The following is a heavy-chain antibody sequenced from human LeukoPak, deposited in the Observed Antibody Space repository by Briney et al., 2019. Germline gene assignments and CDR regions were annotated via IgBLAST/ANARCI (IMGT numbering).Heavy chain of an antibody. CDR1: GYTFTGYY. J-gene: IGHJ4*02. CDR2: INPNSGGT. Sequence: ASVKVSCKASGYTFTGYYMHWVRQAPGQGLEWMGWINPNSGGTNYAQKFQGRVTMTRDTSISTAYMELSRLRSDDTAVYYCARPFEYDFWSGYYQYYFDYWGQGTLATVSS. CDR3: ARPFEYDFWSGYYQYYFDY. V-gene: IGHV1-2*02. D-gene: IGHD3-3*01.